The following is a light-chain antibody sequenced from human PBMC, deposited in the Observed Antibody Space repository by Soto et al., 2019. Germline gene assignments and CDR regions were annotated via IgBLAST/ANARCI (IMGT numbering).Light chain of an antibody. Sequence: ESVLTQSRGTRSLSPGERATLSCRASQSVKSNYLAWYQQKPGQPPILLIHLTSTRATGIPDRFSGSGSGTVLTLTITRLEPDDFAVYYCQQYGDSLSFGGGTTVEIK. CDR1: QSVKSNY. CDR2: LTS. J-gene: IGKJ4*01. V-gene: IGKV3-20*01. CDR3: QQYGDSLS.